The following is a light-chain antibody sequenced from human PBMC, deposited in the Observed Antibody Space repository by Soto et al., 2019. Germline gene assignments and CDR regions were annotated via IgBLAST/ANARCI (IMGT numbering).Light chain of an antibody. V-gene: IGKV3-20*01. CDR3: QQYGGSPRVT. CDR1: QSVSSNY. CDR2: SAS. Sequence: EIVLTQSPGTLSLSPGERVTLSCRASQSVSSNYLAWYQQKPGQAPRLLIYSASSRATGIPDRFSGSGSGTDFTLTINRLEPEDFVVYYCQQYGGSPRVTFGGGTKVEIK. J-gene: IGKJ4*01.